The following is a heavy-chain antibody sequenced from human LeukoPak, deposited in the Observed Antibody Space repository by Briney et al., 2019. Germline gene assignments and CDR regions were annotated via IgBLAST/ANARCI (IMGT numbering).Heavy chain of an antibody. J-gene: IGHJ3*02. V-gene: IGHV3-11*01. CDR2: ISRGGSSK. CDR3: AKEFRFNNFGEPLGSFDI. Sequence: GGSLRLSCAASGFSFSDYYMTWIRKAPGKGLEWVSSISRGGSSKYSADSVKGRFTISRDNAKNSLDLQMDSLRAEDTAVYYCAKEFRFNNFGEPLGSFDIWGQGTKVTVSS. D-gene: IGHD3-10*01. CDR1: GFSFSDYY.